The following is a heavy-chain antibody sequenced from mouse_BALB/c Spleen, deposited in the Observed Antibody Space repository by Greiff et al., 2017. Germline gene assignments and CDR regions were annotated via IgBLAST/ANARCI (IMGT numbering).Heavy chain of an antibody. D-gene: IGHD2-3*01. CDR2: IDPANGNT. V-gene: IGHV14-3*02. CDR1: GFTFKDTN. J-gene: IGHJ4*01. Sequence: VQLQQSGAELVKPGASVKLSCTASGFTFKDTNMHWVKQRPEQGLEWIGRIDPANGNTKYDPKFQGQATITVDTSSNTAYLQLSSLTSEDTDVYYSAHGYYEYDAMDYWGQGTSVTVAS. CDR3: AHGYYEYDAMDY.